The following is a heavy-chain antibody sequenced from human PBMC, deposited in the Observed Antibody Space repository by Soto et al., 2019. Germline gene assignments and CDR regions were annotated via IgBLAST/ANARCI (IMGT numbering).Heavy chain of an antibody. Sequence: SETLSLTCTVSGGSISSYYWSWIRQPPGKGLEWIGYIYYSGSTNYNPSLKSRVTISVDTSKNQFSLKLSSVTAADTAVYYCARSGAYYDILTGYSHVAFDTWGQGTMVTVSS. D-gene: IGHD3-9*01. CDR2: IYYSGST. V-gene: IGHV4-59*01. CDR1: GGSISSYY. J-gene: IGHJ3*02. CDR3: ARSGAYYDILTGYSHVAFDT.